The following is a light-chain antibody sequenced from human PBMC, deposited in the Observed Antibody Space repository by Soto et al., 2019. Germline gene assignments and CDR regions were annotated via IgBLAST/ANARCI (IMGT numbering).Light chain of an antibody. J-gene: IGKJ1*01. CDR2: GAS. Sequence: EVVLTQSPGTLSLSPGERATLSCRASQSVTSSYLAWYQQKPGQAPRLLIYGASSRATGIPDRFSGSGSGTAFTLSISRLEPEDFAVYYCQQYGRSPWTFGQGTKVENK. CDR3: QQYGRSPWT. V-gene: IGKV3-20*01. CDR1: QSVTSSY.